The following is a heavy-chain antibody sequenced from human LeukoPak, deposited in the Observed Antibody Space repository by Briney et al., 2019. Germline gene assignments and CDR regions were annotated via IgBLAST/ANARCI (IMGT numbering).Heavy chain of an antibody. CDR1: GYTFTSYG. J-gene: IGHJ3*02. V-gene: IGHV1-18*01. CDR2: ISAYNGNT. Sequence: ASVKVSCKASGYTFTSYGISWVRLAPGQGLEWMGWISAYNGNTNYAQKLQGRVTMTTDTSTSTAYMELRSLRSDDTAVYYCAILKTSPAAFDIWGQGTMVTVSS. D-gene: IGHD6-6*01. CDR3: AILKTSPAAFDI.